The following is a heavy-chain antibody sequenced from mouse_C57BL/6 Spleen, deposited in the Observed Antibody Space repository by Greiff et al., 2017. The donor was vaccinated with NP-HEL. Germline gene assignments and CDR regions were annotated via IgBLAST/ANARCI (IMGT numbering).Heavy chain of an antibody. D-gene: IGHD3-2*02. Sequence: EVKLQESGPGLVKPSQSLSLTCSVTGYSITSGYYWNWIRQFPGNKLEWMGYISYDGSNNYNPSLKNRISITRDTSKNQFFLKLNSVTTEDTATYYCARDYETAQVDYWGQGTTLTVSS. CDR2: ISYDGSN. V-gene: IGHV3-6*01. CDR1: GYSITSGYY. CDR3: ARDYETAQVDY. J-gene: IGHJ2*01.